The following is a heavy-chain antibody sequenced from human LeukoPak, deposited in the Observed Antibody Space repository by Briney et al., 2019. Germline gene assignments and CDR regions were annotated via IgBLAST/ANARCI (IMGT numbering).Heavy chain of an antibody. CDR1: GDSVSSNSAA. V-gene: IGHV6-1*01. Sequence: SQTLSLTCAISGDSVSSNSAAWSWIRQSPSRGLEWLGRAYYRSKWYSDYAVSVKSRITINPDTSKNQFSLQLNSVTPEGTAVYYCARNLGHYFDYWGLGTLVTVSS. J-gene: IGHJ4*02. CDR3: ARNLGHYFDY. D-gene: IGHD3-16*01. CDR2: AYYRSKWYS.